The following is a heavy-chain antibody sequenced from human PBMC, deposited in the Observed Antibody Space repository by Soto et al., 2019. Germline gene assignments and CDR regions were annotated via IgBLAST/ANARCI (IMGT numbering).Heavy chain of an antibody. CDR1: GFTFSSYG. CDR2: IWYDGSNK. Sequence: QVQLVESGGGVVQPGRSLRLSCAASGFTFSSYGMHWVRQAPGKGLEWVADIWYDGSNKYYADSVKGRFTISRDNSKNTLYLQMNSLRAEDTAVYYCARAVGSYRPYFDYWGQGTLVTVSS. J-gene: IGHJ4*02. CDR3: ARAVGSYRPYFDY. V-gene: IGHV3-33*01. D-gene: IGHD1-26*01.